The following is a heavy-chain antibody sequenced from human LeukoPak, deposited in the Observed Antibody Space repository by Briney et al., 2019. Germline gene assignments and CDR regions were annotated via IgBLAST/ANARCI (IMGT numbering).Heavy chain of an antibody. CDR3: ARDPSNTSGWYWYLDV. Sequence: EASVKVSCKASGYTFTNYGFSWVRQAPGQGLEWMGWISAYNGDTHHAQKFQGRVTMTTDTSTTTAYMELRSLRSDDTAVYYCARDPSNTSGWYWYLDVWGRGTLVTVPS. J-gene: IGHJ2*01. V-gene: IGHV1-18*01. CDR1: GYTFTNYG. CDR2: ISAYNGDT. D-gene: IGHD6-19*01.